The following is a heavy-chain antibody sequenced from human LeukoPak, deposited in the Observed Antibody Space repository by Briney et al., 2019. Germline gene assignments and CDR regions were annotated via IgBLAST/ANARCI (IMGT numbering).Heavy chain of an antibody. V-gene: IGHV4-34*01. CDR3: ARGNRPYGEHEAFDI. Sequence: ETLSLTCAVYDESFSGYYCSWIRQPPSKGLKWIGEIDHSGSTNYNPSLQSRVTISVDTSKNQFSLKVSSVSAADTAVYYCARGNRPYGEHEAFDIWGHGTTVTVSP. CDR1: DESFSGYY. D-gene: IGHD3-10*01. CDR2: IDHSGST. J-gene: IGHJ3*02.